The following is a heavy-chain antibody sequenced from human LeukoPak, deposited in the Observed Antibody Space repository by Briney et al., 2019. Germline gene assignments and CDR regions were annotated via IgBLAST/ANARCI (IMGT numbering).Heavy chain of an antibody. CDR2: IYSGGST. J-gene: IGHJ3*02. D-gene: IGHD1-26*01. Sequence: PGGSLRLSCAASGFTVSSNYMSWVRQAPGKGLEWVSVIYSGGSTYYADSVKGRFTISRDNYKNTLYLQMNSLRAEDTAVYYCAILGASGRGAFDIWGQGTMVTVSS. V-gene: IGHV3-66*01. CDR3: AILGASGRGAFDI. CDR1: GFTVSSNY.